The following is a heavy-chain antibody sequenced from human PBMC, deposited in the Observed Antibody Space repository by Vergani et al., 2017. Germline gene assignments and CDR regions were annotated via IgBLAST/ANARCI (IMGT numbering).Heavy chain of an antibody. D-gene: IGHD2-15*01. CDR3: ARDRAATAECDY. Sequence: QVQLQESGPGLVKPSETLSLTCTVSGGSISSYYWSWIRQPPGKGLEWIGYIYYSGSNNYNPSLKSRVTISVDTSKNQFSLKLSSVTAADTAVYYCARDRAATAECDYWGQGTLVTVSS. CDR2: IYYSGSN. CDR1: GGSISSYY. J-gene: IGHJ4*02. V-gene: IGHV4-59*01.